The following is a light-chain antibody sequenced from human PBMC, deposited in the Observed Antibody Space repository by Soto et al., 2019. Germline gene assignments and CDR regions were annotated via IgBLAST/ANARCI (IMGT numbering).Light chain of an antibody. CDR1: QSVSSY. Sequence: EIVLTQSPATLSLSPGERATLSCRASQSVSSYLAWYQQKPGQAPRLLIYDASKRATGIQARFSGSGSGTVFTLTISSLEPEDFAVYYCQQRSNWPPTFGQGTKVDIK. CDR3: QQRSNWPPT. V-gene: IGKV3-11*01. CDR2: DAS. J-gene: IGKJ1*01.